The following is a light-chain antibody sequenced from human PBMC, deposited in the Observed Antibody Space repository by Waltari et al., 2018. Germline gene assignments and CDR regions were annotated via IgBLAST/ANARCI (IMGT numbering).Light chain of an antibody. CDR2: KAS. J-gene: IGKJ2*01. V-gene: IGKV1-5*03. CDR3: QQYQSSSNT. CDR1: QSVGDW. Sequence: DIQMTQSPSILSASVGDIVTITCRASQSVGDWLAWYQQKPGEVPKLLIYKASKLESGVPPRFSGSGSGTEFTLTISSLQPVDFATYYCQQYQSSSNTFGQGT.